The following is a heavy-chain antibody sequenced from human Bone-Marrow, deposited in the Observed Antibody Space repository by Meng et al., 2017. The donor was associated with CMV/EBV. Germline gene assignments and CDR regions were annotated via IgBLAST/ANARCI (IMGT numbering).Heavy chain of an antibody. CDR3: ATGVADFEY. CDR1: GNTFTSYD. V-gene: IGHV1-8*01. D-gene: IGHD6-19*01. CDR2: MNPNSGNT. J-gene: IGHJ4*02. Sequence: QVHMVQSGAECKEPGVSVKVSCKASGNTFTSYDINSVRRAAGQGLEWMGWMNPNSGNTDYAQKFQGRVTMTRNISKSTAYMDLSSLRSEDTAVYYCATGVADFEYWGQGTLVTVSS.